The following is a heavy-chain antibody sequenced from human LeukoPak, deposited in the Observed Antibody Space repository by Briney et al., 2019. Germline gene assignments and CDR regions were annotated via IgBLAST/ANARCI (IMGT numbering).Heavy chain of an antibody. CDR3: ARVQQLVRGANWFDP. CDR2: IIPLLDRT. CDR1: GDTFSSNT. Sequence: GASVKVSCKTSGDTFSSNTLSWMRQAPGQGLEWMGRIIPLLDRTDYAQKFRGRVTITADESTSTAYMELSSLRSEDTAVYYCARVQQLVRGANWFDPWGQGTLVTVSS. V-gene: IGHV1-69*08. J-gene: IGHJ5*02. D-gene: IGHD6-13*01.